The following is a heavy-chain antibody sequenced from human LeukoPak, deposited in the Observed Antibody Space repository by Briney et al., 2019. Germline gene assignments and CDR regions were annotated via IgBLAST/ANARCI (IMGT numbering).Heavy chain of an antibody. D-gene: IGHD2-2*01. J-gene: IGHJ5*02. CDR1: GFTFSSYV. CDR3: ARATGYCSGTSCYDWFDP. Sequence: GGSLRLSCAASGFTFSSYVMSWVRQAPGKGLEWVSGMSGSGGSTYYGDSVKGRFTISRDNSKNTLYLQMNSLRAEDTAVYYCARATGYCSGTSCYDWFDPWGQGTLVTVSS. CDR2: MSGSGGST. V-gene: IGHV3-23*02.